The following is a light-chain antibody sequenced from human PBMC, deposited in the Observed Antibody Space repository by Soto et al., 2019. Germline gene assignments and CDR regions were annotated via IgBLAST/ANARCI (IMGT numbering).Light chain of an antibody. CDR1: QSLFYTSNKRNY. J-gene: IGKJ4*01. CDR2: WAS. Sequence: DIVMSQSPDSLAVSLGERATIKCKSSQSLFYTSNKRNYLAWYQQKPGQRPRLLISWASTRESGVPDRFSAGGSGTDFTLTITNLQADDVATYYCHQYFSAPQAFSGGTKVEI. V-gene: IGKV4-1*01. CDR3: HQYFSAPQA.